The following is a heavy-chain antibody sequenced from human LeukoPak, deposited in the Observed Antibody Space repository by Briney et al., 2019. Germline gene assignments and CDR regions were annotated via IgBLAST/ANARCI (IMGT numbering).Heavy chain of an antibody. CDR3: ARVDGVGATFDY. D-gene: IGHD1-26*01. J-gene: IGHJ4*02. CDR1: GGSITSGPYY. V-gene: IGHV4-61*10. Sequence: PSETLSLTCTVSGGSITSGPYYWSWIRQPAGKGLEWIGHIFFSGSTNYSPSLKSRVTISVDTSKNQFSLKLSSVTAADTAVYYCARVDGVGATFDYWGQGTLVTVSS. CDR2: IFFSGST.